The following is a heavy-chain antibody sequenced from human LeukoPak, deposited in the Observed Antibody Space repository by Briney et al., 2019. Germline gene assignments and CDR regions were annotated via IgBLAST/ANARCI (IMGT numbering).Heavy chain of an antibody. CDR1: GYSFTSYW. CDR2: IYPGDSDT. V-gene: IGHV5-51*01. CDR3: ARVLVFVRTVEVTMVRGVITDAFDI. J-gene: IGHJ3*02. Sequence: GESLKISCKGSGYSFTSYWIGWVRQMPGKGLEWMGIIYPGDSDTRYSPSFQGQVTISADKSICTAYLQWSSLKASDTAMYYCARVLVFVRTVEVTMVRGVITDAFDIWGQGTMVTVSS. D-gene: IGHD3-10*01.